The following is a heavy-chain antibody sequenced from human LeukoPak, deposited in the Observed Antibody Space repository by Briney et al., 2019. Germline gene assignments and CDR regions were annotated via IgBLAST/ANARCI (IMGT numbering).Heavy chain of an antibody. CDR1: GYTVTGCY. CDR3: ARPKRIVGATDQFDY. D-gene: IGHD1-26*01. Sequence: EASVKGSCKASGYTVTGCYMHWVRQAPGQGLEWMGWINPNSGGTNYAQKFQGRVTMTRDTSISTAYMELSRLRSDDTAVYYCARPKRIVGATDQFDYWGQGTLVTVSS. CDR2: INPNSGGT. V-gene: IGHV1-2*02. J-gene: IGHJ4*02.